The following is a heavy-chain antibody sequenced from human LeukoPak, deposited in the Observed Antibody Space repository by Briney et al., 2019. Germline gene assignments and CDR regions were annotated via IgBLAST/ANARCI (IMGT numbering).Heavy chain of an antibody. CDR1: GFTFSSYE. D-gene: IGHD3/OR15-3a*01. Sequence: GGSLRLSCAAPGFTFSSYEMNWVRQAPGKGLEWVSYIDFSGSTITYADSVKGRFTISRDNAKNSLYLQMNSLRAEDTAVYYCARSADFVRDDYFDYWGQGTLVTVSS. V-gene: IGHV3-48*03. CDR3: ARSADFVRDDYFDY. CDR2: IDFSGSTI. J-gene: IGHJ4*02.